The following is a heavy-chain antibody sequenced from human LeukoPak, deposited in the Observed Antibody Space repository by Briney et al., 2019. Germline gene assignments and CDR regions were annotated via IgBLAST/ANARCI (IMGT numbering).Heavy chain of an antibody. CDR2: IYSGGST. CDR1: GFTVSSNY. V-gene: IGHV3-53*01. J-gene: IGHJ6*02. D-gene: IGHD3-22*01. Sequence: PGGSLRLSCAASGFTVSSNYMSWVRQAPGKGLEWVSVIYSGGSTYYADSVKGRFTISRDNSKNTLYLQMNGLRAEDTAVYYCASPGDYDTYYYGMDVWGQGTTVTVSS. CDR3: ASPGDYDTYYYGMDV.